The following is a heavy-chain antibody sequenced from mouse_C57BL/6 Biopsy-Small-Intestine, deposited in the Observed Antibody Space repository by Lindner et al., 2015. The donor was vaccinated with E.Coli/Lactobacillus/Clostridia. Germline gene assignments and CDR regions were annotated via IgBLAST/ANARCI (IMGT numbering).Heavy chain of an antibody. J-gene: IGHJ2*01. CDR2: IYTGGGYT. V-gene: IGHV1-63*01. D-gene: IGHD2-1*01. CDR1: GYTFTNYW. CDR3: AREGNDYFDY. Sequence: VQLQESGAELVRPGTSVKMSCKASGYTFTNYWISWAKQRPGHGLEWIGDIYTGGGYTNYNEKFKGKATLTADKSSSTAYMQFSSLTSEDSAIYYCAREGNDYFDYWGQGTTLTVSS.